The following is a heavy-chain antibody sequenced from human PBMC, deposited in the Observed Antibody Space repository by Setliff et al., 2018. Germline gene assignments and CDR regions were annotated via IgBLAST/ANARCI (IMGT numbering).Heavy chain of an antibody. J-gene: IGHJ4*02. CDR3: ARWNGSGYFYY. CDR2: IIPILETT. CDR1: GGAFSNYG. V-gene: IGHV1-69*11. Sequence: SVKVSCKVSGGAFSNYGPSWVRQAPGQGLVWMGRIIPILETTNYAQNFQGRVSITADESTRTAYMELSSLTFDDTAVYYCARWNGSGYFYYWGQGTWVTVSS. D-gene: IGHD3-3*01.